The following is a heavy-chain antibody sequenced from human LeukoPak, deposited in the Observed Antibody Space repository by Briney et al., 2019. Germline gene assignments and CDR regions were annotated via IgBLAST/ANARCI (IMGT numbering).Heavy chain of an antibody. CDR2: IIPMLGIA. J-gene: IGHJ5*02. V-gene: IGHV1-69*02. CDR3: ARSEVVSAGGSADNWFDP. CDR1: GGTFSSYT. Sequence: SVKVSYKASGGTFSSYTISWVRQAPGQGLEWMVRIIPMLGIANYAQKFQGRVTITADKSTSTAYMELSSLRSEDTAVYYCARSEVVSAGGSADNWFDPWGQGTLVTVSS. D-gene: IGHD2-2*01.